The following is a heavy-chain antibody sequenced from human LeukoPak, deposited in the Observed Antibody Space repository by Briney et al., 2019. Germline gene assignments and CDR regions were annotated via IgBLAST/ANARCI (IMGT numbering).Heavy chain of an antibody. Sequence: GGSLRLPCAASGFTFSSYGMNWVRKAPGKGLEWVSSISSSSSYIYYADSVKGRFTISRDNAKNPLYLQMNSLRAEDTAVYYCARDEVRGVAFDYWGQGTLVTVSS. J-gene: IGHJ4*02. CDR1: GFTFSSYG. V-gene: IGHV3-21*01. CDR2: ISSSSSYI. CDR3: ARDEVRGVAFDY. D-gene: IGHD3-10*01.